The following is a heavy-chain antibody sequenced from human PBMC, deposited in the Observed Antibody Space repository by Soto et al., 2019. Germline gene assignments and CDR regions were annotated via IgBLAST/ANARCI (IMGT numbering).Heavy chain of an antibody. V-gene: IGHV4-34*01. CDR1: GGSFSGYY. CDR2: VNHSGTT. CDR3: ARGWSGLVIIRFDP. J-gene: IGHJ5*02. D-gene: IGHD3-9*01. Sequence: WETLSVTCAVYGGSFSGYYWSWIRQPPGKGLEWIGEVNHSGTTNYNPSLKSRVTISVDTSKNQFSLKLSSVTAADTAVYYCARGWSGLVIIRFDPWGQGTVVSVSS.